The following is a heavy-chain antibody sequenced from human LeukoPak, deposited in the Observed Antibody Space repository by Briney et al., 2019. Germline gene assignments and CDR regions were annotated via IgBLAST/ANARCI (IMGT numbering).Heavy chain of an antibody. D-gene: IGHD4-23*01. CDR1: GFTVSSNY. J-gene: IGHJ3*02. V-gene: IGHV3-66*01. CDR2: IYSGGST. CDR3: ARDHDYGGNSPAFDI. Sequence: GGSLRLSCAASGFTVSSNYMSWVRQAPGKGLEWVPVIYSGGSTYYADSVKGRFTISRDNSKNTQYLQMNSLRAEDTAVYYCARDHDYGGNSPAFDIWGQGTMVTVSS.